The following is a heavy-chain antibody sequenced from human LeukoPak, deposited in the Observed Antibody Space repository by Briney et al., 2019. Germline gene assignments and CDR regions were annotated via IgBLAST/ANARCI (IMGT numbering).Heavy chain of an antibody. D-gene: IGHD6-13*01. V-gene: IGHV4-39*01. CDR2: IYYSGST. CDR3: ARLGGAGTPLFDY. CDR1: GXSISNYY. Sequence: KPSETLSLTCTVSGXSISNYYGGWIRQPPGKGLEWIGSIYYSGSTYYNPSLKSRVTISVDTSKNQFSLKLSSVTAADTAVYYCARLGGAGTPLFDYWGQGTLVTVSS. J-gene: IGHJ4*02.